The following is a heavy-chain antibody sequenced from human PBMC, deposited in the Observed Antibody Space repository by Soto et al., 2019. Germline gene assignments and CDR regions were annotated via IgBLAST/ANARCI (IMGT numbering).Heavy chain of an antibody. CDR1: GGSFSGYY. V-gene: IGHV4-34*01. CDR3: ARAQYSGYGPYYYYGMDV. D-gene: IGHD5-12*01. CDR2: INHSGST. J-gene: IGHJ6*02. Sequence: SETLSLTCAVYGGSFSGYYWSWIRQPPGQWLEWIGEINHSGSTNYNPSLKSLGTISVDTSKNQFSLKLSSVTAADTAVYYCARAQYSGYGPYYYYGMDVWGQGTTVTVSS.